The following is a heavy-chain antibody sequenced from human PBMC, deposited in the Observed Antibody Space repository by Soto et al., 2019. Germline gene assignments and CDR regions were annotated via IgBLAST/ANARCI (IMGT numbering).Heavy chain of an antibody. Sequence: GGSLRLSCAASAFTFSNYGMSWVRQALGKGLEWVSSITGSSSSTNYADSVKGRFTISRDNSKNTLYVQMNSLRAEDTAIYYCAKHRLPYCSGGSCYSLDYWGQGTLVTVSS. V-gene: IGHV3-23*01. CDR1: AFTFSNYG. CDR3: AKHRLPYCSGGSCYSLDY. J-gene: IGHJ4*02. CDR2: ITGSSSST. D-gene: IGHD2-15*01.